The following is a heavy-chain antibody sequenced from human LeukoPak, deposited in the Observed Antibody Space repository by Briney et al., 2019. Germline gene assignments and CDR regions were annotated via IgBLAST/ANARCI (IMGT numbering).Heavy chain of an antibody. CDR2: IYYSGST. CDR1: GGSISSYY. V-gene: IGHV4-59*01. Sequence: SETLSLTCTVSGGSISSYYWSWIRQPPGKGLEWIGYIYYSGSTNYNPSLKSRVTISVDTSKNQFSLKLKSVIAADTAVYYCARDRGAAWWYFDLWGRGTLVTVSS. CDR3: ARDRGAAWWYFDL. D-gene: IGHD3-10*01. J-gene: IGHJ2*01.